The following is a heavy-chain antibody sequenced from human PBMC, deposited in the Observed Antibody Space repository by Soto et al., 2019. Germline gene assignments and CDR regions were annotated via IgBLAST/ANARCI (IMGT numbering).Heavy chain of an antibody. J-gene: IGHJ4*02. V-gene: IGHV3-11*01. CDR2: IDTSGTKI. CDR3: ASHYDMWSGYLSPVDY. CDR1: GYTFSDYY. Sequence: QVQLVESGGDLVKPGGSLRIYCAASGYTFSDYYMSWIRQAPGKGLEWISYIDTSGTKIYYADSVKGRFTITRDHAKNSLYLEMNSLRDEDTAVYYCASHYDMWSGYLSPVDYWGQGTLVTVSS. D-gene: IGHD3-3*01.